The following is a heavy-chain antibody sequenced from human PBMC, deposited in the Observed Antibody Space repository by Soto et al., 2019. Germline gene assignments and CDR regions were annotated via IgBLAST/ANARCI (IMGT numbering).Heavy chain of an antibody. J-gene: IGHJ6*02. CDR3: ARGETDLGV. CDR1: RDTFNKYA. Sequence: QVQLVQSGAEVKKPGSSVKVSCKTSRDTFNKYAFNWVRQAPGQGLAWMGWIIPIFSSRNYAEKFQGRVTITADDCTSTAYMELRSLRFEDAAVYYCARGETDLGVWGQGTNVTVSS. D-gene: IGHD2-21*02. CDR2: IIPIFSSR. V-gene: IGHV1-69*01.